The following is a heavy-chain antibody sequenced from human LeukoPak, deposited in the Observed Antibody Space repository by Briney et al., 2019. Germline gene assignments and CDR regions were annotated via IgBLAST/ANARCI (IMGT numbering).Heavy chain of an antibody. V-gene: IGHV1-46*01. Sequence: ASEKVSCKASGYTFTSYYMHWVRQAPGQGLEWMGIINPSGGSTSYAQKFQGRATMTRDTSTSTVYMELSSLRSEDTAVYYCARKSRRVTLFEYWGQGTLVTVSS. CDR2: INPSGGST. CDR1: GYTFTSYY. J-gene: IGHJ4*02. CDR3: ARKSRRVTLFEY. D-gene: IGHD2-21*02.